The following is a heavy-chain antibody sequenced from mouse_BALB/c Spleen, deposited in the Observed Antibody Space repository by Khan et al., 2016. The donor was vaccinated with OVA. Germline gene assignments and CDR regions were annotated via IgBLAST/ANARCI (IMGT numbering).Heavy chain of an antibody. Sequence: QIQLVQSGPELKKPGETVRISCKASGYTFTTAGIQWVQKMPGKGLKWIGWINTHSGVPKYAEDFKGRFAFSLEISVNTAYLQITNLKNEDTDTYVCAREGAASYRDDGGAMEYWGQGTSVTVS. V-gene: IGHV9-4*02. CDR2: INTHSGVP. CDR1: GYTFTTAG. CDR3: AREGAASYRDDGGAMEY. J-gene: IGHJ4*01. D-gene: IGHD2-12*01.